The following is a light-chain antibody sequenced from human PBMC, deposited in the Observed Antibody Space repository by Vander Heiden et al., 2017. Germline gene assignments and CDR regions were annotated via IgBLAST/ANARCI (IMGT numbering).Light chain of an antibody. CDR2: DVN. CDR3: CPYAGTYRAD. J-gene: IGLJ2*01. V-gene: IGLV2-11*01. Sequence: QSALTQPRSVSGSPGQSVTISCSATISNVGTYNYVSWYKHHPGNAPKLIIYDVNKRPSGVPDRFSGSWSGNTASLTISGLQAEDEADYYCCPYAGTYRADFGGGTKLTVL. CDR1: ISNVGTYNY.